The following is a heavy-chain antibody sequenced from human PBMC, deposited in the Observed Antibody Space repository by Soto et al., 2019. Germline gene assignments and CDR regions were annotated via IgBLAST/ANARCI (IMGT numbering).Heavy chain of an antibody. CDR3: ARDTYYDFWGPRYGMDV. CDR1: GYTFTSYG. CDR2: ISVYNGNT. Sequence: QVQLVQSGAEVKKPGASVKVSCKASGYTFTSYGISWVRQAPGQGLEWMGWISVYNGNTNYAQKLQGRVTMTTDTNTSTAYMELRSLRSDDTAVYYCARDTYYDFWGPRYGMDVWGQGTTVTVSS. V-gene: IGHV1-18*01. D-gene: IGHD3-3*01. J-gene: IGHJ6*02.